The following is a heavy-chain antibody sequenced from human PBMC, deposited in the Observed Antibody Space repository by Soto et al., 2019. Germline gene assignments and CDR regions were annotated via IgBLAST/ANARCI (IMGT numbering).Heavy chain of an antibody. CDR2: ISYDGSNK. J-gene: IGHJ4*02. CDR1: GFTFSSYG. D-gene: IGHD3-22*01. CDR3: AKDQGSGYYHPFGY. Sequence: QVQLVESGGGVVQPGRSLRLSSAASGFTFSSYGMHWVRQAPGKGLEWVAVISYDGSNKYYADSVKGRFTISRDNSKNTLYLQMNSLRAEDTAVYYCAKDQGSGYYHPFGYWGQGTLVTVSS. V-gene: IGHV3-30*18.